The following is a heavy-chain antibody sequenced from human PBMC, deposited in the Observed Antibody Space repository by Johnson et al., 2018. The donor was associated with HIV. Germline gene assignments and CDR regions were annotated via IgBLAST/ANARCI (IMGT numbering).Heavy chain of an antibody. CDR1: GFTFTSHY. V-gene: IGHV3-66*01. J-gene: IGHJ3*02. Sequence: VQLVESGGGVVQPGTSLRLSCAASGFTFTSHYMSWVRQAPGMGLEWVSVIYSGGSTYYADSVKGRFTISRDNSKNTLYLQMNSLKAEDTAVYYCVSSGCQRCAFDIWGQGTMVTVSS. CDR2: IYSGGST. CDR3: VSSGCQRCAFDI. D-gene: IGHD6-19*01.